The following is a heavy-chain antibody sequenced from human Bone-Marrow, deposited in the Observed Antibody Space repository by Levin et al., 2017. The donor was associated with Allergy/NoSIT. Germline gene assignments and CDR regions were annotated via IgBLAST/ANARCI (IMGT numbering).Heavy chain of an antibody. D-gene: IGHD7-27*01. V-gene: IGHV4-59*01. CDR2: TYYTGST. J-gene: IGHJ6*03. Sequence: SETLSLTCTVSGGSISGYYWSWIRQPPGKGLEWIGYTYYTGSTSYKPSLKSRVTISVDTSKNQFSLKLTSVTAADTAVYYCARLGTENNYYYYIGIWGKGTTVTVSS. CDR3: ARLGTENNYYYYIGI. CDR1: GGSISGYY.